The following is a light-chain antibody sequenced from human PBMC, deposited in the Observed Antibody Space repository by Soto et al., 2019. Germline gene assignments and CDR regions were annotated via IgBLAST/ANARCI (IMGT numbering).Light chain of an antibody. CDR1: QSISSW. CDR2: DAS. Sequence: DIQMTQSPSTLSASVGDRVTITCRASQSISSWLAWYQQKPGKAPKLLIYDASSLKSGVPSRFCGSGSGTEFTLPISSLQPDDFATYYCQQYNSYPWTFGQGTKVEIK. CDR3: QQYNSYPWT. V-gene: IGKV1-5*01. J-gene: IGKJ1*01.